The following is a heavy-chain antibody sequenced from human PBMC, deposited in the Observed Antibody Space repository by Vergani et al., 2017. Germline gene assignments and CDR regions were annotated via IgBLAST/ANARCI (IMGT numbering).Heavy chain of an antibody. J-gene: IGHJ5*02. CDR1: GDSISSGGYY. CDR3: ARMDDTKTWFGESEPFDP. V-gene: IGHV4-31*03. CDR2: IYYSGST. D-gene: IGHD3-10*01. Sequence: QVQLQESGPGLVKPSQTLSLTCSVSGDSISSGGYYWSWIRQHPGKGLEWIGYIYYSGSTYYNPSLKSRVTISVDTSKNQFSLKLSSVTAADTAVYYCARMDDTKTWFGESEPFDPWGQGTLVTVSS.